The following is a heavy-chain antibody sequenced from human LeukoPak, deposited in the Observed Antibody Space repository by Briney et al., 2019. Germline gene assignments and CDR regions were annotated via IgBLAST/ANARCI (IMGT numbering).Heavy chain of an antibody. CDR3: ARDRSHGDAFDI. CDR2: ISAYNGNT. V-gene: IGHV1-18*01. J-gene: IGHJ3*02. CDR1: GYTFTSHG. Sequence: ASVKVSCKASGYTFTSHGINWVRQVPGQGLEWMGWISAYNGNTDYAQKFQGRVTMTTDRPTSTGYMELRSLRSDDTAVYYCARDRSHGDAFDIWGQGTMVIVSS.